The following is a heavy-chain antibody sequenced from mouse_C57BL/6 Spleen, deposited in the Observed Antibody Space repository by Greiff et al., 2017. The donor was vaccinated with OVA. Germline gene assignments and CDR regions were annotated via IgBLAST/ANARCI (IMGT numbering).Heavy chain of an antibody. Sequence: VQLQESGAELVRPGASVTLSCKASGYTFTDYEMHWVKQTPVHGLEWIGAIDPETGGTAYNQKFKGKAILTADKSSSTAYMELRSLTSEDSAVYYCTRTPYGSYCDYWGQGTTLTVSS. CDR1: GYTFTDYE. CDR3: TRTPYGSYCDY. CDR2: IDPETGGT. V-gene: IGHV1-15*01. J-gene: IGHJ2*01. D-gene: IGHD2-1*01.